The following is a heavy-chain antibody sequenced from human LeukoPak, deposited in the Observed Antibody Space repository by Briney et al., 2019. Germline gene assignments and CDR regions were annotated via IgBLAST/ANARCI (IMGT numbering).Heavy chain of an antibody. CDR2: IYNSGST. CDR1: GGSVSSNTYN. Sequence: SETLSLTCTVSGGSVSSNTYNWGWIRQPPGKGLEWIGSIYNSGSTFYNPSLKSRATISIDTSKNQFSLKLTSVTAADTAVYYCAIYSTSSGWFDPWGQGTLVTVSS. CDR3: AIYSTSSGWFDP. D-gene: IGHD6-6*01. J-gene: IGHJ5*02. V-gene: IGHV4-39*01.